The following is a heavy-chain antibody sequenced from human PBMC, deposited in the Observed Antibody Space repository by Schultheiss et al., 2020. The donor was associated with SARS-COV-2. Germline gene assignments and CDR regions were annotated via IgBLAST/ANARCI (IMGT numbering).Heavy chain of an antibody. V-gene: IGHV3-11*06. Sequence: LSLTCAASGFTFSDYYMSWIRQAPGKGLEWVSYISSSSRYTNYADSVKGRFTISRDSAKNSLYLQMNSLRAEDTAVYYCARGSPLSSWYIHWGQGTLVTVSS. CDR1: GFTFSDYY. D-gene: IGHD6-13*01. CDR3: ARGSPLSSWYIH. CDR2: ISSSSRYT. J-gene: IGHJ4*02.